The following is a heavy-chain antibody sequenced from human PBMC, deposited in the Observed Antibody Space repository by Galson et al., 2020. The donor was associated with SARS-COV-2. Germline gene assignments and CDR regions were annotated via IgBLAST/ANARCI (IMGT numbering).Heavy chain of an antibody. CDR2: MSYDGSNI. D-gene: IGHD4-17*01. CDR1: GFTFSSFG. J-gene: IGHJ4*02. V-gene: IGHV3-30*03. CDR3: ARDRHYGDYWGGGEVLDS. Sequence: GESLKISCTASGFTFSSFGMHWVRQAPGKGLEWVAVMSYDGSNIFYAQSVKGRFTISRDNSKNTLYLQMNTLRAEDTAMYYCARDRHYGDYWGGGEVLDSWGQGTLVTVSS.